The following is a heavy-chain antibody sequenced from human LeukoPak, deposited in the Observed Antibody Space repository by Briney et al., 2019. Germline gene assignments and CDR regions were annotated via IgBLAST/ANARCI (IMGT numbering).Heavy chain of an antibody. CDR1: DDSITMYY. CDR2: VDHTGST. Sequence: SSETLSLTCSVSDDSITMYYWTWIRQPPGKGLEWIGYVDHTGSTNFNPSLNGRVSISRDTTKNLFSLRLRSVTAADTAVYFCARGRVSSSTWYSTYYYYFYMDVWGKGTTVTISS. J-gene: IGHJ6*03. CDR3: ARGRVSSSTWYSTYYYYFYMDV. V-gene: IGHV4-59*01. D-gene: IGHD1-1*01.